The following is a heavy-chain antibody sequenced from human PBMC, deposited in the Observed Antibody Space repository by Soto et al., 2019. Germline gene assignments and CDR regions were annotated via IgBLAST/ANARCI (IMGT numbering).Heavy chain of an antibody. Sequence: GGSLRLSCTASGFTFSNSAVSWVRQAPGKGLEWVSTNSGSGGRTYYADSVRGRFTVSRDNSKNTLYLQMNSLRAEDTAVYFCAITNSYASAYFDSWGQGTLVTVSS. CDR2: NSGSGGRT. D-gene: IGHD3-16*01. V-gene: IGHV3-23*01. CDR1: GFTFSNSA. J-gene: IGHJ4*02. CDR3: AITNSYASAYFDS.